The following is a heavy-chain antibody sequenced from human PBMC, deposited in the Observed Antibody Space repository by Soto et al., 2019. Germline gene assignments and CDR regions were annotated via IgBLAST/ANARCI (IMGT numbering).Heavy chain of an antibody. V-gene: IGHV1-69*06. J-gene: IGHJ4*02. Sequence: SLKVSCKASGGTFSSYAISWVRQAPGQGLEWMGGIIPIFGTANYAQKFQGRVTITADKSTSTAYMELSSLRSEDTAVYYCSVQNRSSSPRTFDYWGQGTLVTASS. CDR2: IIPIFGTA. CDR1: GGTFSSYA. D-gene: IGHD6-6*01. CDR3: SVQNRSSSPRTFDY.